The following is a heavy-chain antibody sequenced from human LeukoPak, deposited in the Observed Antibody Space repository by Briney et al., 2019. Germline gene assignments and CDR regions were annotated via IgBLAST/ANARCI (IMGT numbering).Heavy chain of an antibody. CDR3: ASIRGTFGY. D-gene: IGHD1-26*01. Sequence: PGGSLRLSCAASGFTFSGHFLDWVRQAPRKGLEWVGRTRNKANSYITEYAASVKGRFTISRDDSKNSLYLQMSSLKTDDTAMYYCASIRGTFGYWGQGTLVTVSS. CDR2: TRNKANSYIT. J-gene: IGHJ4*02. CDR1: GFTFSGHF. V-gene: IGHV3-72*01.